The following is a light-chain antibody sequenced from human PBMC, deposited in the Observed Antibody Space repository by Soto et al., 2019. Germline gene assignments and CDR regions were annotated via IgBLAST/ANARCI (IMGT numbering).Light chain of an antibody. CDR2: WAS. V-gene: IGKV4-1*01. CDR3: QKYYRTAS. CDR1: QSVLYSSNSKNY. J-gene: IGKJ2*01. Sequence: DIVMTQSPDSLAVSLGERATINCKSSQSVLYSSNSKNYLAWYQQRPGQPPKLLIYWASTRASGVPDRFSGTGSGPDFPLTISTLQAENMAVYYSQKYYRTASFGQGTKLEIQ.